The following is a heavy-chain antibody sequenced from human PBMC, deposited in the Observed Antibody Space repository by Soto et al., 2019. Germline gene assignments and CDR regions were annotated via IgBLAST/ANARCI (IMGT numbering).Heavy chain of an antibody. CDR1: GGSFSGYY. D-gene: IGHD3-22*01. J-gene: IGHJ4*02. V-gene: IGHV4-34*01. CDR2: INHSGST. CDR3: ARTSYYYDSSGYYYRASYFDY. Sequence: NPSETLPLTCAVYGGSFSGYYWSWIRQPPGKGLEWIGEINHSGSTNYNPSLKSRVTISVDTSKNQFSLKLSSVTAADTAVYYCARTSYYYDSSGYYYRASYFDYWGQGTLVTVSS.